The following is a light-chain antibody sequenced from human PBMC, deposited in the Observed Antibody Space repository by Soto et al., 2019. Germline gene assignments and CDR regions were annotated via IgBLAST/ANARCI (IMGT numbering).Light chain of an antibody. CDR2: AAS. Sequence: DLPVTQSPSPLSASVGARFTITCRASQSIGTYLNWYHQKPGTAPQLPIYAASTLQSGVPSRFSAGGSGTYFTLTINSIQPEDFGTYSRQQNYSTPTFGQGTKMDI. CDR3: QQNYSTPT. V-gene: IGKV1-39*01. J-gene: IGKJ1*01. CDR1: QSIGTY.